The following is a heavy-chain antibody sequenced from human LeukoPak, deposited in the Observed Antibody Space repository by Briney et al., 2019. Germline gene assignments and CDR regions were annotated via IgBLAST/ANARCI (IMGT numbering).Heavy chain of an antibody. CDR2: INPGGSDT. CDR3: ATYVESYSKYFHH. D-gene: IGHD3-10*01. CDR1: GYSFTSSW. Sequence: GESLTISCKGSGYSFTSSWIGWVRLMPGKGLEWMGIINPGGSDTGYSPSFQGQVTISADKSISTAYLQWSSLKASDTAMYYCATYVESYSKYFHHWGQGTLVTVSS. V-gene: IGHV5-51*01. J-gene: IGHJ1*01.